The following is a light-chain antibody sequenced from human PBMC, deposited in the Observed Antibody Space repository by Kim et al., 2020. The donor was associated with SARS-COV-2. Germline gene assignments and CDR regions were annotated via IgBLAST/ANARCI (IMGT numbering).Light chain of an antibody. CDR1: QRISTY. Sequence: DIQMTQSPSSLSASLGDRVTITCRASQRISTYLNWYQQKPGKAPNLLIYAASNLQRGVPSRFSGSGSGTDFTLTISSLQPEDFATYYWQQSDNAPWTFGEGTKVEIK. CDR3: QQSDNAPWT. J-gene: IGKJ1*01. CDR2: AAS. V-gene: IGKV1-39*01.